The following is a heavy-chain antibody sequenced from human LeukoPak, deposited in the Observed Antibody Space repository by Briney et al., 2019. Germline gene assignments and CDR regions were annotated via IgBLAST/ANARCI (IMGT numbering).Heavy chain of an antibody. J-gene: IGHJ5*01. CDR1: GYSFTNYW. V-gene: IGHV5-51*01. D-gene: IGHD2-15*01. CDR3: ATSLACSGGACYPNWFDS. Sequence: GESLKISCKASGYSFTNYWIGWVRQMPGEGLEWMGLTYPGDSNTRYSPSFQGQVTMSADKSITTAYLQWSSLKASDTAMYFCATSLACSGGACYPNWFDSWGQGTLVTVSS. CDR2: TYPGDSNT.